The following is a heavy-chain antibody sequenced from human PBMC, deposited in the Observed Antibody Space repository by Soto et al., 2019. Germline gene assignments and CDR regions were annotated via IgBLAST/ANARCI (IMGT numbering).Heavy chain of an antibody. CDR2: ISAYNGNT. CDR1: GYTFTSYG. CDR3: AREVGYCSGGSCYRYYFDY. D-gene: IGHD2-15*01. J-gene: IGHJ4*02. V-gene: IGHV1-18*01. Sequence: QVQLVQSGAEVKKPGASVKVSCKASGYTFTSYGISWVLQAPGQGLEWMGWISAYNGNTNYAQKLQGRVTMTTDTSTSTAYMELRSLRSDDTAVYYCAREVGYCSGGSCYRYYFDYWGQGTLVTVSS.